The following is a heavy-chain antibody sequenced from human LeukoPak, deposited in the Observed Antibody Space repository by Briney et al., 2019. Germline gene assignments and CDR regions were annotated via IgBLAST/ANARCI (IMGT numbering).Heavy chain of an antibody. CDR1: GYTFTGYY. J-gene: IGHJ2*01. CDR3: ARVTHRSYWYFDL. Sequence: GASVKVSCKASGYTFTGYYMHWVRQAPGQGLEWMGWINPNSGGTNYAQKFQGRVTMTRDTSISTAYMELSRLRSDDTAVYYCARVTHRSYWYFDLWGRGTLVTVSS. V-gene: IGHV1-2*02. CDR2: INPNSGGT. D-gene: IGHD3-16*02.